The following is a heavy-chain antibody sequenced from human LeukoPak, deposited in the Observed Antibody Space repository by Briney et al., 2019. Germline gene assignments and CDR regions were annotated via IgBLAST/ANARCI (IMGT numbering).Heavy chain of an antibody. CDR2: IYYTGTT. D-gene: IGHD3-10*01. CDR3: ARHQLRGCLDDN. CDR1: GGSISSDY. V-gene: IGHV4-59*08. Sequence: PSETLSLTCTVSGGSISSDYWSWIRQPPGKGREWIGCIYYTGTTNYNPSLQSRVSISIDTSKKQFSLTLTSVTAADTAVYYCARHQLRGCLDDNWGQGTLVTVSS. J-gene: IGHJ4*02.